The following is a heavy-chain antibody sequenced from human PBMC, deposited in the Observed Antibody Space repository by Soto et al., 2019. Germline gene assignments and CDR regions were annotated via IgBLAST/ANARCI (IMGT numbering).Heavy chain of an antibody. D-gene: IGHD1-26*01. CDR1: GYTFTGYY. Sequence: EASVKVSCKASGYTFTGYYMHWVRQAPGQGLEWMGWINPNSGGTNYAQKFQGRVTMTRDTSISTAYMELSRLRSDDTAVYYCASSKILYSGLLVGTRSAFDIWGQGSMVTVSS. CDR2: INPNSGGT. CDR3: ASSKILYSGLLVGTRSAFDI. V-gene: IGHV1-2*02. J-gene: IGHJ3*02.